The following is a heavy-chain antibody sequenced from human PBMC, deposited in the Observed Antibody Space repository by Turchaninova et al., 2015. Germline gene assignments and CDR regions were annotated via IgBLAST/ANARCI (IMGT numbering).Heavy chain of an antibody. V-gene: IGHV3-30*04. D-gene: IGHD3-3*01. Sequence: QVQLVESGGGVVQRGRSLRLSCAASGFTFRSYAMHWVRQAPGKGREWVGVKSYDGRNKYYADAVKVQITSYRDNSKNTLNLQMNSLRAEDTAVYYCARDTGSGAYYYYYMDVWGKGTTVTVSS. J-gene: IGHJ6*03. CDR3: ARDTGSGAYYYYYMDV. CDR1: GFTFRSYA. CDR2: KSYDGRNK.